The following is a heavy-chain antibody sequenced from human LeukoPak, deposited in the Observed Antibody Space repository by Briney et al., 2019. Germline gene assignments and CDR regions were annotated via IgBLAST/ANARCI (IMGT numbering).Heavy chain of an antibody. Sequence: GGSLRLSCAASGFTFSSYAMGWVRQAPGKGLEWVSAITASGGNTYYADSVKGRFTISRDNSKNTLYLQVNSLRSEDTAVYYCAKGNGYSYGRYYFDYWGQGTLVTVSS. D-gene: IGHD5-18*01. CDR2: ITASGGNT. CDR3: AKGNGYSYGRYYFDY. J-gene: IGHJ4*02. CDR1: GFTFSSYA. V-gene: IGHV3-23*01.